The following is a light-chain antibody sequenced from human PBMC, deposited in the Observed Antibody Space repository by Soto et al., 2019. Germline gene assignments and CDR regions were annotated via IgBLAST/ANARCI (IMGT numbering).Light chain of an antibody. Sequence: QSVLTQPPSVSGTPGQRVIISCSGSSSNIGSNTANWYQQLPGMATRLLIHGNDQRPSGVPDRFSGSKSGTSASLAISGLQSDDEADYYCAAWDDSLIGYYVFGTGTKV. CDR2: GND. CDR1: SSNIGSNT. J-gene: IGLJ1*01. CDR3: AAWDDSLIGYYV. V-gene: IGLV1-44*01.